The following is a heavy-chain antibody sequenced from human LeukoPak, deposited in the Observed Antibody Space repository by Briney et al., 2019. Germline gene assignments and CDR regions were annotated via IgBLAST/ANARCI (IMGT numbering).Heavy chain of an antibody. D-gene: IGHD2-21*01. Sequence: GRSLRPSCAAAGSTVTSSYMSWVRQAPGKGLEYVSGFFSGGSRYYAVSVTSRFTISRDTSNKTLSLQMRSLRVEHTAVYYCTKIAYGHLYYYYMGVWGKGATVTISS. J-gene: IGHJ6*03. V-gene: IGHV3-66*01. CDR1: GSTVTSSY. CDR2: FFSGGSR. CDR3: TKIAYGHLYYYYMGV.